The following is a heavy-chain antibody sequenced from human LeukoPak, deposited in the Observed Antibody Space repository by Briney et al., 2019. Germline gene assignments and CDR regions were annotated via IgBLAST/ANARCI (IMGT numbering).Heavy chain of an antibody. CDR3: AGGYCSGGSCYLYFQH. Sequence: ASVKVSCKASGYTFTGYYMHWVRQAPGQGLEWMGWINPNSGGTNYAQKFQGRVTMTRDTSISTAYMELSRLRSDDTAVYYCAGGYCSGGSCYLYFQHWGQGTLVTVSS. V-gene: IGHV1-2*02. CDR1: GYTFTGYY. CDR2: INPNSGGT. J-gene: IGHJ1*01. D-gene: IGHD2-15*01.